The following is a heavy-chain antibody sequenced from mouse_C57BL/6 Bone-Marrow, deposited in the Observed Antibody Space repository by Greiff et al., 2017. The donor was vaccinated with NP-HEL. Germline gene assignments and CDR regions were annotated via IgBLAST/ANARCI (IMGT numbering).Heavy chain of an antibody. CDR3: ARKSSGYWFAY. V-gene: IGHV1-69*01. D-gene: IGHD3-2*02. CDR2: IDPSDSYT. Sequence: VQLQQPGAELVMPGASVKLSCKASGYTFTSYWMHWVKQRPGQGLEWIGEIDPSDSYTNYNQKFKGKSTLTVDKSSSTAYMQLSSLTSEDSAVYYCARKSSGYWFAYWGQGTLVTVSA. CDR1: GYTFTSYW. J-gene: IGHJ3*01.